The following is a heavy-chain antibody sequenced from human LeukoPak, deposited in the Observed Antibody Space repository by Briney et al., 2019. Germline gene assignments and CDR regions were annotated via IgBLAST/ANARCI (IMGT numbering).Heavy chain of an antibody. Sequence: SETLSLTCTVSGGSISSYYWSWIRQPPGKGLEWIGYIYYSGSTNYNPSLNSRVTISVDTSKNQFSLKLSSVTAADTAVYYCAGTDASGGPDFDYWGQGTLVTVSS. CDR3: AGTDASGGPDFDY. V-gene: IGHV4-59*01. CDR1: GGSISSYY. D-gene: IGHD3-16*01. J-gene: IGHJ4*02. CDR2: IYYSGST.